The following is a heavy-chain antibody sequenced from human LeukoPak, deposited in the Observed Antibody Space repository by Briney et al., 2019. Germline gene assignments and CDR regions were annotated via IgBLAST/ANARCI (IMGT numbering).Heavy chain of an antibody. Sequence: GGSLRLSCAASGFTFSSNSMKLVRQAPGKGLEWVSSISSSSSYIYYADSVKGRFTISRDNAKNSLYLQMNSLRAEDTAVYYCAREAFPIVPTILAACDRWGQGTLVTVSS. CDR2: ISSSSSYI. CDR3: AREAFPIVPTILAACDR. J-gene: IGHJ5*02. D-gene: IGHD5-12*01. CDR1: GFTFSSNS. V-gene: IGHV3-21*01.